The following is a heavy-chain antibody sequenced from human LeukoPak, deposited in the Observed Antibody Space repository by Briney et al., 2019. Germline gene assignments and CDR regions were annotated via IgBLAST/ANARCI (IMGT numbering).Heavy chain of an antibody. CDR3: ARPYYYDSSGYYDY. J-gene: IGHJ4*02. V-gene: IGHV3-30-3*01. D-gene: IGHD3-22*01. CDR2: ISYDGSNK. CDR1: GFTFSSYA. Sequence: GGSLRLSCAASGFTFSSYALHWVRQAPGKGLEWVAVISYDGSNKYYADSVKGRFTISRDNSKNTLYLQMNSLRAEDTAVYYCARPYYYDSSGYYDYWGQGTLVTVSS.